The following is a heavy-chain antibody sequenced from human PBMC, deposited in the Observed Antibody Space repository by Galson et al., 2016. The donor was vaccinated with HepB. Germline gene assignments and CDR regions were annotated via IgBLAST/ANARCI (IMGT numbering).Heavy chain of an antibody. V-gene: IGHV3-30*18. D-gene: IGHD2/OR15-2a*01. CDR3: AKTLPPSKTLDVFDF. CDR1: GFTFSSYS. CDR2: ISYEGDVD. J-gene: IGHJ3*01. Sequence: SLRLSCAASGFTFSSYSLHWVRQRPATGLQWVAFISYEGDVDSYADSVKGRFTISTDTSKSTLFLQMNSLRVDDTGVYYCAKTLPPSKTLDVFDFWGRGTLVTVSS.